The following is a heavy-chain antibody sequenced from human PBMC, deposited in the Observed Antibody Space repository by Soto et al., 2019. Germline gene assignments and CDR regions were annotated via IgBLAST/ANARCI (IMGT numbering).Heavy chain of an antibody. CDR3: ARDPPATRHGMEV. Sequence: EVQLVETGGGLIQPGGSLRLSCAASGFTVSSNYMSWVRQAPGKGLEWVSVIYSGGSTYYADSVRGRFTISRDNSKNTRYIQKKSLRAEDTAVYYWARDPPATRHGMEVWGQGTTVTVSS. J-gene: IGHJ6*02. CDR1: GFTVSSNY. V-gene: IGHV3-53*02. CDR2: IYSGGST.